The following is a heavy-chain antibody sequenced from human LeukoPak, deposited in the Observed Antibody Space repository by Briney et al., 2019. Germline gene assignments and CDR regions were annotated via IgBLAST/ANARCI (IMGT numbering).Heavy chain of an antibody. CDR2: IYTSGST. D-gene: IGHD6-19*01. J-gene: IGHJ4*02. CDR3: ARSLSSGWFPFDY. V-gene: IGHV4-39*07. CDR1: GGSISSSSYH. Sequence: PSETLSLTCTVSGGSISSSSYHWGWIRQPPGKGLEWIGRIYTSGSTNYNPSLKSRVTMSVDTSKNQFSLKQNSVTAADTAVYYCARSLSSGWFPFDYWGQGTLVTVSS.